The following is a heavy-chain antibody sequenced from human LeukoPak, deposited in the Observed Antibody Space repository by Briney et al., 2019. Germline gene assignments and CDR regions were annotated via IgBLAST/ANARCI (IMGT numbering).Heavy chain of an antibody. J-gene: IGHJ5*02. D-gene: IGHD1-26*01. CDR3: AREWDKDWFDP. CDR2: IYYSGST. V-gene: IGHV4-31*03. CDR1: GGSISSGGYY. Sequence: PSQTLSLTCTVSGGSISSGGYYWSWIRQHPGKGLEWIGYIYYSGSTYYNPSLKSRVTISVDTSKNQFSLKLSSVTAADTAVYCCAREWDKDWFDPWGQGTLVTVSS.